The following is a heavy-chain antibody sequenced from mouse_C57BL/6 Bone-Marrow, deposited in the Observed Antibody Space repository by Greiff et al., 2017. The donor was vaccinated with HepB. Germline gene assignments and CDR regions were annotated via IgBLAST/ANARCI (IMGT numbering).Heavy chain of an antibody. CDR2: LDPSDSYT. V-gene: IGHV1-69*01. CDR3: ARRRLYGSSYGWYFDV. J-gene: IGHJ1*03. D-gene: IGHD1-1*01. Sequence: QVQLQQPGAELVMPGASVKLSCKASGYTFTSYWMHWVKQRPGQGLEWIGELDPSDSYTNYNQKFKGKSTLTVDKSSSTAYMQLSSLTSEDSAVYYCARRRLYGSSYGWYFDVWGTGTTVTVSS. CDR1: GYTFTSYW.